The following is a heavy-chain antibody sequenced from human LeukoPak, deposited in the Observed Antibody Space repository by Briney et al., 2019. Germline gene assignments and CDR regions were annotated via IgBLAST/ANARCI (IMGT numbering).Heavy chain of an antibody. Sequence: PSDTLSLTCTVSGVSISSDYWSWLRQPPGQGVGWIWYIYYSGSTNYTPSLKSRVTISVDTSKIQFSLKLSSVTAADTAVYYCARDSSSWYDWYFDLWGRGTLVTVSS. J-gene: IGHJ2*01. CDR1: GVSISSDY. CDR2: IYYSGST. CDR3: ARDSSSWYDWYFDL. D-gene: IGHD6-13*01. V-gene: IGHV4-59*01.